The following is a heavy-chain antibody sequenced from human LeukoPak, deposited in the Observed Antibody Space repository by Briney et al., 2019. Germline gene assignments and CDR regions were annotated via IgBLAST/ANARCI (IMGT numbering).Heavy chain of an antibody. Sequence: SETLSLTCTVSGGSVSSGSYYWSWIRQPPGKGLEWIGCIYYSGSTNYNPSLKSRVTISVDTSKNQFSLKLSSVTAADTAVYYCARETYYYDSSGYYYYYYGMDVWGQGTTVTVSS. CDR3: ARETYYYDSSGYYYYYYGMDV. D-gene: IGHD3-22*01. J-gene: IGHJ6*02. V-gene: IGHV4-61*01. CDR1: GGSVSSGSYY. CDR2: IYYSGST.